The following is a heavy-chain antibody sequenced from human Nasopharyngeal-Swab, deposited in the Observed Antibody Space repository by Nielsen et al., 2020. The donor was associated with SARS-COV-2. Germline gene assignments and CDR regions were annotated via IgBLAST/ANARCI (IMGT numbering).Heavy chain of an antibody. Sequence: GGSLRLSCAASGFTVSSNYMSWVRQAPGKGLEWVSVIYSGGSTYYIDSVKGRFTVSRDNSRNTRYLQMNSLRPEDTAVYYCAREKAVAGIGGYHYYGMDVWGQGTTVTVSS. J-gene: IGHJ6*02. CDR2: IYSGGST. CDR1: GFTVSSNY. V-gene: IGHV3-53*05. CDR3: AREKAVAGIGGYHYYGMDV. D-gene: IGHD6-19*01.